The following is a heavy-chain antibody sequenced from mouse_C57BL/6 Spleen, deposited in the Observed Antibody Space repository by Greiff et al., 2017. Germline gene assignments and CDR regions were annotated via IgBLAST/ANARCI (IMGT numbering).Heavy chain of an antibody. CDR1: GYTFTDYE. J-gene: IGHJ4*01. CDR2: IDPETGGT. D-gene: IGHD1-1*01. V-gene: IGHV1-15*01. CDR3: TRPTVVADYYAMDY. Sequence: QVQLQQSGAELVRPGASVTLSCKASGYTFTDYEMHWVKQTPVHGLEWIGAIDPETGGTAYNQKFKGKAILTADKSSSTAYMELHSRTSEDSAVYYCTRPTVVADYYAMDYWGQGTSVTVSS.